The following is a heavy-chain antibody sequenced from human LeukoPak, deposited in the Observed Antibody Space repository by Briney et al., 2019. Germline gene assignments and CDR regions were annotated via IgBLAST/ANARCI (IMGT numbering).Heavy chain of an antibody. CDR3: ARDGYSYGRYYFDY. CDR2: IYYSGST. D-gene: IGHD5-18*01. J-gene: IGHJ4*02. V-gene: IGHV4-59*01. CDR1: GGSISSYY. Sequence: PSETLSLTXTVSGGSISSYYWSWIRQPPGKGLEWIGYIYYSGSTNYNPSLKSRVTISVDTSKNQFSLKLSSVTAADTAVYYCARDGYSYGRYYFDYWGQGTLVTVSS.